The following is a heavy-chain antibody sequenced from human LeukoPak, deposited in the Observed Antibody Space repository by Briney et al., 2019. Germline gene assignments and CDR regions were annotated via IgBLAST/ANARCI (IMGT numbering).Heavy chain of an antibody. D-gene: IGHD1-1*01. CDR1: GFTFSSYT. CDR3: ARGRPRTPDY. J-gene: IGHJ4*02. V-gene: IGHV3-21*01. CDR2: ISGSSSYI. Sequence: PGGSLRLSCAASGFTFSSYTMNWVRQAPGKGLEWVSSISGSSSYIYYADSVKGRFTISRDNAKNSLYLQMNSLRAEDTAVYYCARGRPRTPDYWGQGTLVTVSS.